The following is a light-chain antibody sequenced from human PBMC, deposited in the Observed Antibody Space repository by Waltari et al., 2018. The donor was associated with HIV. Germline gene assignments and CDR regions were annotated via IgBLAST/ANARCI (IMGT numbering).Light chain of an antibody. CDR2: GAS. Sequence: RVTITCRASQDIKSYLAWFQQRPGKAPKSLIYGASSLPSGVPSRFSGSGSGTQFTLTINSLQPEDFATYYCQQYKSYPWTFGQGTKVEIK. CDR3: QQYKSYPWT. V-gene: IGKV1-16*01. J-gene: IGKJ1*01. CDR1: QDIKSY.